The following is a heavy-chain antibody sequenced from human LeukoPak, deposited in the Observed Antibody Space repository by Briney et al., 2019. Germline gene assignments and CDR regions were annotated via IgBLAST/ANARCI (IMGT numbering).Heavy chain of an antibody. V-gene: IGHV4-59*08. J-gene: IGHJ4*02. CDR2: IYYSGST. CDR3: ARAVAAAGTGEDY. CDR1: GGSISSYY. D-gene: IGHD6-13*01. Sequence: SETLSLTCTVSGGSISSYYWSWIRQPPGKGLEWIGYIYYSGSTNYNPSLKSRVTISVDTSKNQFSLKLSSVTAADTAVYYCARAVAAAGTGEDYWGQGTLVTVSS.